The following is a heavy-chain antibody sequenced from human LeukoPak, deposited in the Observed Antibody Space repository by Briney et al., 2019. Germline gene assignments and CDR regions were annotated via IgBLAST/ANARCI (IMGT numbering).Heavy chain of an antibody. D-gene: IGHD6-13*01. CDR1: GGSFSSSSYY. CDR3: AKTYSGSSYYYYMDV. Sequence: SETLSLTCAVYGGSFSSSSYYWGWIRQPPGKGLEWIGSIYYSGSTYYNPSLKSRVTISVDTSKNQFSLKLSSVTAADTAVYYCAKTYSGSSYYYYMDVWSKETTVTISS. J-gene: IGHJ6*03. V-gene: IGHV4-39*01. CDR2: IYYSGST.